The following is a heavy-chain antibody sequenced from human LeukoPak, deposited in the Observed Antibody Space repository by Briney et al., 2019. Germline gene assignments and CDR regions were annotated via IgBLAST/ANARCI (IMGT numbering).Heavy chain of an antibody. D-gene: IGHD2-2*01. J-gene: IGHJ4*02. CDR2: ISYDGSNK. CDR3: AKDLPAAYFDS. CDR1: GFTFSSYA. V-gene: IGHV3-30-3*01. Sequence: GGSLRLSCAASGFTFSSYAMHWVRQAPGKGLEWVAVISYDGSNKYYADSVKGRFTISRDNAKNSLYLQMNSLRAEDTAVYYCAKDLPAAYFDSWGQGTLVTVSS.